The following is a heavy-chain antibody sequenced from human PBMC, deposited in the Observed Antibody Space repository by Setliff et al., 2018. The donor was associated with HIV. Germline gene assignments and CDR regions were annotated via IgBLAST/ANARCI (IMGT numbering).Heavy chain of an antibody. CDR3: ARGIEIWYGSSGYYNAFDI. J-gene: IGHJ3*02. CDR1: GYTFTSYA. V-gene: IGHV7-4-1*02. D-gene: IGHD3-22*01. CDR2: INTNTGNP. Sequence: GASVKVSCKASGYTFTSYAMNWVRQAPGQGLEWMGWINTNTGNPTYAQGFTGRFVFSLDTSVSTAYLQISSLKAEDTAVYYCARGIEIWYGSSGYYNAFDIWGQGTMVTVSS.